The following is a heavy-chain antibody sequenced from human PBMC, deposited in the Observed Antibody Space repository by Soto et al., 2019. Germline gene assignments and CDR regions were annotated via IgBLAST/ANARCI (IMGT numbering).Heavy chain of an antibody. Sequence: GGSLRLSCASSGFTFSTYAMNLARQAPGKGLEWVSGISGSGDSTYYADSVKGRFTVSRDNSKNTLYLQMNSLRAEDTAVFYCAKERSSGWSFDYWGQGTLVTVSS. CDR3: AKERSSGWSFDY. D-gene: IGHD6-19*01. CDR2: ISGSGDST. J-gene: IGHJ4*02. CDR1: GFTFSTYA. V-gene: IGHV3-23*01.